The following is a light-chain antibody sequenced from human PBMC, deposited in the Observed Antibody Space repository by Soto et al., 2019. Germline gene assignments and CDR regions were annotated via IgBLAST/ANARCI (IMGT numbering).Light chain of an antibody. CDR3: QQSYIAPRT. V-gene: IGKV1-9*01. CDR2: ATS. J-gene: IGKJ1*01. CDR1: QDISNY. Sequence: DIQLTQSPSFLSASVGDRVTITCRASQDISNYLAWYQQKPGKAPKFLLYATSTFQSGVPSRFSGSGSGTQFTLTISSLHPEDFATYYCQQSYIAPRTFGQGTKVAIK.